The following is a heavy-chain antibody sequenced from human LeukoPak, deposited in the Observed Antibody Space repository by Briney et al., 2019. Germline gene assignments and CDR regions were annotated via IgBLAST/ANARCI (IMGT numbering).Heavy chain of an antibody. J-gene: IGHJ4*02. D-gene: IGHD5-24*01. Sequence: SVKVSCKASGGTFSSYAISWVRQAPGQGLEWMGGIIPIFGTANYAQKFQGRVTITADESTSTAYMELSSLRSEDTAMYYCARSGRTVEMAYYFDYWGQGTLVTVSS. CDR1: GGTFSSYA. V-gene: IGHV1-69*13. CDR2: IIPIFGTA. CDR3: ARSGRTVEMAYYFDY.